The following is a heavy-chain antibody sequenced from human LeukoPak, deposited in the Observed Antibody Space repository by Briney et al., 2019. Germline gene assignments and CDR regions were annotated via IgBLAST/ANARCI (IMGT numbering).Heavy chain of an antibody. V-gene: IGHV3-11*06. CDR2: ISSSSSDT. D-gene: IGHD3-3*01. Sequence: KSGGSLRLSCAASGFTFSDYYMSWIRQAPGKGLEWVSYISSSSSDTKYADSVRGRFTISRHNAKKSLYLQMNSLRAEDTAVYYCARYKYYDFWSGYYDVYYYGMDVWGQGTTVTVSS. CDR1: GFTFSDYY. J-gene: IGHJ6*02. CDR3: ARYKYYDFWSGYYDVYYYGMDV.